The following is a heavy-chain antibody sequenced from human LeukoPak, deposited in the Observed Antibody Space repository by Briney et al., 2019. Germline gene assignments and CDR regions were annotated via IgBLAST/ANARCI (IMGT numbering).Heavy chain of an antibody. CDR3: AKGRIRFLEWLSPSFDY. J-gene: IGHJ4*02. CDR1: GFTFSSYA. V-gene: IGHV3-23*01. Sequence: GGSLRLSCAASGFTFSSYAMSWVRQAPGKGLEWVSAISGSGGSTYYADSVKGRFTISRDNSKNTLYLQMNSLRAEDTAVYYCAKGRIRFLEWLSPSFDYWGQGTLVTVSS. CDR2: ISGSGGST. D-gene: IGHD3-3*01.